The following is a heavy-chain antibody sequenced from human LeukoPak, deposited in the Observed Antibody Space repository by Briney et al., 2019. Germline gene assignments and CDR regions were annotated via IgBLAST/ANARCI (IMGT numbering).Heavy chain of an antibody. J-gene: IGHJ3*02. CDR1: GFTFSSYS. CDR3: ARHHCSGGSCYSTMNAFDI. CDR2: ISSSSSYI. D-gene: IGHD2-15*01. Sequence: PGGSLRLSCAASGFTFSSYSMSWVRQAPGKGLQWVSSISSSSSYIYYADSVKGRFTISRDNAKNSLYLQMNSLRAEDTAVYYCARHHCSGGSCYSTMNAFDIWGQGTMVTVSS. V-gene: IGHV3-21*01.